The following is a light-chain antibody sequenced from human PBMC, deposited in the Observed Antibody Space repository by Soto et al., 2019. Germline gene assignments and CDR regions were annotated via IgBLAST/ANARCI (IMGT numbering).Light chain of an antibody. CDR3: QHYKMYSPWT. V-gene: IGKV1-5*01. J-gene: IGKJ1*01. CDR2: DAS. Sequence: DIHMTQSPSTLSASVGDRVTITCRASQNINSWLAWYQQKPGKAPKLLIYDASSLQSGVPSRFSGSGSGTEFTLTISSLQPDDFATYYCQHYKMYSPWTFGQGTKVDIK. CDR1: QNINSW.